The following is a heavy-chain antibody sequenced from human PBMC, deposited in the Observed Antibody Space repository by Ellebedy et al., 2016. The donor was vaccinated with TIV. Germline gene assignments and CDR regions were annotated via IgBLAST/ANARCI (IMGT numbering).Heavy chain of an antibody. CDR1: GFTFSDYY. V-gene: IGHV3-11*04. D-gene: IGHD6-6*01. J-gene: IGHJ4*02. CDR2: IGPSGTNI. Sequence: GESLKISXAASGFTFSDYYMSWIRQAPGKGLEWVSYIGPSGTNIYYPDSMKGRFTISRDNAKNSLDLQMNSLRAEDTAVYYCAREGWVAARPFDSWGQGTLVTVSS. CDR3: AREGWVAARPFDS.